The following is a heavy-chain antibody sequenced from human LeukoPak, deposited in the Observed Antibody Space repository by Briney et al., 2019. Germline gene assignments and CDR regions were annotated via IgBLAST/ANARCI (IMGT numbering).Heavy chain of an antibody. CDR3: ARQGLYSYGPHTYYFDY. CDR1: GGSISSYY. CDR2: IYYSGSA. V-gene: IGHV4-59*08. Sequence: PSETLSLTCTVSGGSISSYYWSWIRQPPGKGLEWIGYIYYSGSANYNPSLKSRVTISVDTSKNQFSLKLSSVTAADTAVYYCARQGLYSYGPHTYYFDYWGQGTLVTVSS. J-gene: IGHJ4*02. D-gene: IGHD5-18*01.